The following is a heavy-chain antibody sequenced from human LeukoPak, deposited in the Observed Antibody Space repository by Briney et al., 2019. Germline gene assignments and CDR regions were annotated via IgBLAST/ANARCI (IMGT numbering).Heavy chain of an antibody. CDR3: ARRPSPPDAFDI. Sequence: SETLSLTCAVYGGSFSGYYWSWIRQPPGKGLEWIGEINHSGSTNYNPSLKSRATISGDTSTNQFSLNLYSVTDADTAVYYCARRPSPPDAFDIWGQGTMVTVSS. CDR1: GGSFSGYY. J-gene: IGHJ3*02. V-gene: IGHV4-34*01. CDR2: INHSGST.